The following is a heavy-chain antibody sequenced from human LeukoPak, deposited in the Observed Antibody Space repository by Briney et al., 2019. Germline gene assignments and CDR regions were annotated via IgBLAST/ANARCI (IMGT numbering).Heavy chain of an antibody. CDR1: GYTFTSYY. V-gene: IGHV1-46*01. CDR2: INPSGGST. Sequence: ASVKVSCKASGYTFTSYYMHWVRQAPGQGLEWMGIINPSGGSTSYAQKFQGRVTMTRDTSTSTVYMELSSLGSEDTAVYYCARADCSSTSCYPSDYWGQGTLVTVSS. D-gene: IGHD2-2*01. J-gene: IGHJ4*02. CDR3: ARADCSSTSCYPSDY.